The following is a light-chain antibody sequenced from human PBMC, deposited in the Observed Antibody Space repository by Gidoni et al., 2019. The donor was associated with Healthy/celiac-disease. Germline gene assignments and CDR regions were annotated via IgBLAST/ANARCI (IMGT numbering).Light chain of an antibody. CDR2: DAS. CDR3: QQRSNWPPLT. Sequence: EIVLTQSTATLSLSLGERATLSCRASQSVSSYVDWYQQKTGQAPRLLIYDASNRATGLQARFSGSGSGTDFTITISSLEPEDFAVYYCQQRSNWPPLTFGGGTKVEIK. CDR1: QSVSSY. J-gene: IGKJ4*01. V-gene: IGKV3-11*01.